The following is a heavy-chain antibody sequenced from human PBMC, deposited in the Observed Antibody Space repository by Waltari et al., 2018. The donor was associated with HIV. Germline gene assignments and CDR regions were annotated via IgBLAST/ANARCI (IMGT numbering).Heavy chain of an antibody. V-gene: IGHV3-9*01. D-gene: IGHD3-10*01. CDR1: GFAFSEHA. CDR3: ARDARGHYYYYTMDV. J-gene: IGHJ6*02. CDR2: ISWNSATI. Sequence: EVQLEESGGALVQPGRSLRLSCAASGFAFSEHAIHWVRQVPGKGLGWGSGISWNSATIGYGDSVKGRFTISRDNAKNSVYLEMNGLTPEDTALYYCARDARGHYYYYTMDVWGQGTTVIVSS.